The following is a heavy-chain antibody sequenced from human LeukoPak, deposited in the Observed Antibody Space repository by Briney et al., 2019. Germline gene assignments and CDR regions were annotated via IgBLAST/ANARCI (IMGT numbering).Heavy chain of an antibody. V-gene: IGHV4-38-2*01. J-gene: IGHJ4*02. CDR3: ARRPLDRSRGYIFDY. Sequence: PSETLSLTCAVSGYSISSGYYWGWIRQPPGKGREWIGSIYHSGSTYYNPSLKSRVTISVDTSKNQFSLKLSSVTAADAAVYYCARRPLDRSRGYIFDYWGQGTLVTVSS. D-gene: IGHD5-18*01. CDR1: GYSISSGYY. CDR2: IYHSGST.